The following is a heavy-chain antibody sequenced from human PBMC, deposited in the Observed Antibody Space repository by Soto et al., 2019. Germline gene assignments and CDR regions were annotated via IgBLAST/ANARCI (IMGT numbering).Heavy chain of an antibody. V-gene: IGHV1-2*04. CDR2: INPNSGGT. Sequence: ASVKVSCKASGYTFTGYYMHWVRQAPGQGLEWMGWINPNSGGTNYAQKFQGWVTMTRDTSISTAYMELSRLRSDDTAVYYCARDQCMVRGVNSWFDLWGQGTLVTVSS. D-gene: IGHD3-10*01. J-gene: IGHJ5*02. CDR3: ARDQCMVRGVNSWFDL. CDR1: GYTFTGYY.